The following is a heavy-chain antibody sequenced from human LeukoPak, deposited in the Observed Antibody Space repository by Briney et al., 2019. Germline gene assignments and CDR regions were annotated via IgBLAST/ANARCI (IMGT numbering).Heavy chain of an antibody. V-gene: IGHV3-30*02. J-gene: IGHJ3*02. CDR2: IRYGGINK. CDR3: ANLAIFLSITGTTLPPINAFDI. D-gene: IGHD1-7*01. Sequence: PGGCLRLSCAASGFTFLTYGMHWVRQASGKGLEWVAFIRYGGINKYYADSVRGRFTISRDNSKNTLYLQMNSLRAEDTAVYYCANLAIFLSITGTTLPPINAFDIWGQGTMVTVSS. CDR1: GFTFLTYG.